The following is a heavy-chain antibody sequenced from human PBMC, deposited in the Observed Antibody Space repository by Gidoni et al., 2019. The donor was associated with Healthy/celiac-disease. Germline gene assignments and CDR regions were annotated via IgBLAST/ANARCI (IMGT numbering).Heavy chain of an antibody. CDR2: ISGSGGST. CDR1: RFTFRSHA. CDR3: AKGGHDILTGYFAYFDY. Sequence: EVQLLSSGGGLVQPGGSLRLSCAPSRFTFRSHAMCWVRQAPGQGLEWVSAISGSGGSTYYADSVKGRFTISRDNSKNTLYLQMNSLRAEDTAVYYCAKGGHDILTGYFAYFDYWGQGTLVTVSS. D-gene: IGHD3-9*01. J-gene: IGHJ4*02. V-gene: IGHV3-23*01.